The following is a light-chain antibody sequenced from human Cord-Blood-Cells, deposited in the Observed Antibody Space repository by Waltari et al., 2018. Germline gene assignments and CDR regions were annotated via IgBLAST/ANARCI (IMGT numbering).Light chain of an antibody. J-gene: IGLJ2*01. CDR2: GKN. CDR3: NSRDSSGNHVV. CDR1: SLRSYY. Sequence: SSELTQDPAVSVALGQTVRITCQGDSLRSYYASWYQQKPGQAPVLVIYGKNNRPSGIPDRFSGSSSGNTASLTITGAKAEDAADYYCNSRDSSGNHVVFGGGTKLTVL. V-gene: IGLV3-19*01.